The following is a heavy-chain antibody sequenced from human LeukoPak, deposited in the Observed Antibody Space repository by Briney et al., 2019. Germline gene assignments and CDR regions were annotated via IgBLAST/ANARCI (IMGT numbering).Heavy chain of an antibody. CDR3: AKDPPPLTISPTYYFDY. CDR2: ISGSGGST. Sequence: AGGSLRLSCAASGFTFSSYAMSWVRQAPGKGLEWVSAISGSGGSTYYADSVKGRFTISRDNSKNTLYLQMNSLRPEDTAVYYCAKDPPPLTISPTYYFDYWGQGTLVTVSS. D-gene: IGHD3-3*01. CDR1: GFTFSSYA. J-gene: IGHJ4*02. V-gene: IGHV3-23*01.